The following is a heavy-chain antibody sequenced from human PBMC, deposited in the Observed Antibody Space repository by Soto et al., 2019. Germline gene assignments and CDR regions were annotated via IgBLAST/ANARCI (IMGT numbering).Heavy chain of an antibody. CDR1: GDSVNTVNYY. CDR3: ARGRGIAVRPYYYGMDV. V-gene: IGHV4-61*01. D-gene: IGHD6-6*01. Sequence: SETLSLTCAVSGDSVNTVNYYWTWIRQPPGKGLEWIGYVSNSGSTNYSPSLKSRVTLSADTSKNQFYLRLTSVAAADTAVYYCARGRGIAVRPYYYGMDVWGQGTTVTVSS. CDR2: VSNSGST. J-gene: IGHJ6*02.